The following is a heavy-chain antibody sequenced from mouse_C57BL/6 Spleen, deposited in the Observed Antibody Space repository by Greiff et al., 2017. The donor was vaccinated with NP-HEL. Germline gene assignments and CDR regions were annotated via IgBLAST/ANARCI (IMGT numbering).Heavy chain of an antibody. CDR2: INPGSGGT. J-gene: IGHJ4*01. D-gene: IGHD6-1*01. Sequence: VHLVESGAELVRPGTSVKVSCKASGYAFTNYLIEWVKQRPGQGLEWIGVINPGSGGTNYNEKFKGKATLTADKSSSTAYMQLSSLTSEDSAVYFCARRSLYYAMDYWGQGTSVTVSS. V-gene: IGHV1-54*01. CDR3: ARRSLYYAMDY. CDR1: GYAFTNYL.